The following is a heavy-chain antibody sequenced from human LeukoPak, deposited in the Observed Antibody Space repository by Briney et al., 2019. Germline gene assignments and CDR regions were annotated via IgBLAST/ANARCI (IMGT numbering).Heavy chain of an antibody. CDR2: IYYSGST. V-gene: IGHV4-59*01. CDR1: GGSISSYY. Sequence: SETLSLTCTVSGGSISSYYWSWIRQPPGKGLEWIGYIYYSGSTNYNPSLKSRVTISVETSKNQFSLKLSSVTAADTAVYYCAKATQNAFDIWGQGTMVTVSS. J-gene: IGHJ3*02. CDR3: AKATQNAFDI.